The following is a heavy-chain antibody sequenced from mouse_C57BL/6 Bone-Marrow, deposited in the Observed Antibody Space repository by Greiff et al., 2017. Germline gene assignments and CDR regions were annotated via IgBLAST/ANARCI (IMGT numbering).Heavy chain of an antibody. V-gene: IGHV3-6*01. Sequence: EVKLQESGPGLVKPSQSLSLTCSVTGYSITSGYYWNWIRQFPGNKLEWMGYISYDGSNNYNPSLKNRISITRDTSKNQFFLKLNSVTTEDTATYYCARDDGYYSPWFAYWGQGTLVTVSA. D-gene: IGHD2-3*01. CDR2: ISYDGSN. CDR3: ARDDGYYSPWFAY. CDR1: GYSITSGYY. J-gene: IGHJ3*01.